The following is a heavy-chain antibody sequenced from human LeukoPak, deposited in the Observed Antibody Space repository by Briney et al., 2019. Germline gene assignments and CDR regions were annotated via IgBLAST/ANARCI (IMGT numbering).Heavy chain of an antibody. J-gene: IGHJ4*02. D-gene: IGHD3-10*01. CDR1: GYTFTSYA. V-gene: IGHV1-3*03. CDR2: INAGNGNT. Sequence: ASVKVSCKASGYTFTSYAMHWVRQAPGQRLERMGWINAGNGNTKYSQEFQGRVTITRDTSASTAYMELSSLRSEDMAVYYCARSSYDTTTLKYYFDYWGQGTLVTVSS. CDR3: ARSSYDTTTLKYYFDY.